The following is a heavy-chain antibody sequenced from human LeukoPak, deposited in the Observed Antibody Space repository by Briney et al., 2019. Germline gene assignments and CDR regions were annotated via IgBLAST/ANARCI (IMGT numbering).Heavy chain of an antibody. CDR3: ARRRGPDYGDYSYRFDY. CDR1: GFTFSSYA. J-gene: IGHJ4*02. Sequence: GGSLRLSCAASGFTFSSYAMSWVRQAPGKGLEWVSAISGSGGSTYYADSVKGRFTISRDNSKNTLYLQMNSLRAEDTAVYYCARRRGPDYGDYSYRFDYRGQGTLVTVSS. D-gene: IGHD4-17*01. CDR2: ISGSGGST. V-gene: IGHV3-23*01.